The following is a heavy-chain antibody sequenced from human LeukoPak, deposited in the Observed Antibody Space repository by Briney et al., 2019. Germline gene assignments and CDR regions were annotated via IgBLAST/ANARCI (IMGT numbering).Heavy chain of an antibody. V-gene: IGHV1-69*13. CDR1: GGTFSSYA. Sequence: RASVKVSCKASGGTFSSYAISWVRQAPGQGLEWMGGIIPIFGTANYAQKFQGRVTITADESTSTAYMELSSLRSEDTAVYYCARVSGYYYDSSGYPSWGQGTLVTVSS. CDR2: IIPIFGTA. CDR3: ARVSGYYYDSSGYPS. J-gene: IGHJ4*02. D-gene: IGHD3-22*01.